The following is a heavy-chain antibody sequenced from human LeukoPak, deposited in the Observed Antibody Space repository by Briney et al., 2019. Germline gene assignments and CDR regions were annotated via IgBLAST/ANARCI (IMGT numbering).Heavy chain of an antibody. D-gene: IGHD2-2*01. CDR2: ISAYSGST. J-gene: IGHJ4*02. CDR1: GYTFSGYG. Sequence: ASVRVSCAASGYTFSGYGISWVRQAPGQGLEWLGCISAYSGSTIYADKLQGRVTITRDKSTSTAYMELRSLRSDDTAVYYRATDRGGVVVPAAMSLGKAYWGQGTLVTVSS. V-gene: IGHV1-18*01. CDR3: ATDRGGVVVPAAMSLGKAY.